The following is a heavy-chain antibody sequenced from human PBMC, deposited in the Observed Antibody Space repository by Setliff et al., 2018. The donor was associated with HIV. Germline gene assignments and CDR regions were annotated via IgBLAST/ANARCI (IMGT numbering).Heavy chain of an antibody. CDR2: INSGNGNT. V-gene: IGHV1-3*01. CDR3: ARSGYFDSCSEF. D-gene: IGHD3-9*01. CDR1: GYTFSSYA. Sequence: ASVKVSCKASGYTFSSYAMHWVRQAPGQRLEWMGWINSGNGNTNYAQLFQDRITISAEKSTSTAYVDLSNLRSNDTPVYYCARSGYFDSCSEFWGQGTLVTVSS. J-gene: IGHJ4*02.